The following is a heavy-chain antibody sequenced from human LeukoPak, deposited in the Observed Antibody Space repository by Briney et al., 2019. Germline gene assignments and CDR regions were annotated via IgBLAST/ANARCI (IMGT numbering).Heavy chain of an antibody. V-gene: IGHV1-2*04. Sequence: GASVKVSCKASGYTFTGYYMHWVRQAPGQGLEWMGWINPNSGGTNYAQKFQGWVTMTRDTSISTAYMELSRLRSDDAAVYYCARDNGGSGWLFTRVSDSFFDYWGQGTLVTVSS. CDR2: INPNSGGT. CDR1: GYTFTGYY. CDR3: ARDNGGSGWLFTRVSDSFFDY. D-gene: IGHD6-19*01. J-gene: IGHJ4*02.